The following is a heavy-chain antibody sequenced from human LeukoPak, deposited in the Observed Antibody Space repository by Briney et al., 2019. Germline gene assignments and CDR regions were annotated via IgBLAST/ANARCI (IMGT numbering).Heavy chain of an antibody. CDR1: GYSFTSYW. V-gene: IGHV5-51*01. CDR3: AISGKWDQDLFDY. D-gene: IGHD1-26*01. Sequence: AGESLKISCKGSGYSFTSYWIGWVRQMPGKGLEWMGIIYPGDSDTRYSPSFQGQVTISADKSISTAYLQWSSLKASDTAMYYCAISGKWDQDLFDYWGQGTLVTVSS. J-gene: IGHJ4*02. CDR2: IYPGDSDT.